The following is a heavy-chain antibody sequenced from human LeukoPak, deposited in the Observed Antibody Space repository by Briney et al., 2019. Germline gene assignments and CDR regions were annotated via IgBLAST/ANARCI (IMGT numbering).Heavy chain of an antibody. CDR3: ARDVPHNWFDT. Sequence: GGSLRLSCAASGITFGNNWMHWVRQGPGKGLMWISSINSDGGGAIYADSVKGPFTVSRDNAKNTLYLQMNSLRAEDTAVYYCARDVPHNWFDTWGQGTLVTVSS. J-gene: IGHJ5*02. V-gene: IGHV3-74*01. CDR2: INSDGGGA. CDR1: GITFGNNW.